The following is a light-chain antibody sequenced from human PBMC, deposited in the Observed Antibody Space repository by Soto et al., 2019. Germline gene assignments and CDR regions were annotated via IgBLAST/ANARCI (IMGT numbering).Light chain of an antibody. V-gene: IGKV3-15*01. CDR3: QQYNNWPRT. CDR2: DAS. J-gene: IGKJ1*01. CDR1: QSIRSH. Sequence: EVVMTQSPVTLSVSPGEGATLSCRASQSIRSHLAWYQQKPGQPPRLLIYDASTRATGVPVRFSGSGSGTEFTLTINGLQSEDFEVYLCQQYNNWPRTFGQGTKVDIK.